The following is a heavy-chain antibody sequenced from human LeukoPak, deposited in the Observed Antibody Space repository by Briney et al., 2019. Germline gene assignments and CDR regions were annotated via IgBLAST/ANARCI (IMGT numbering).Heavy chain of an antibody. Sequence: SETLSLTRTVSGGSISSYYWSWIRQPPGEGLEWIGYIYYSGSTNYNPSLKSRVTISVDTSKNQFSLKLSSVTAADTAVYYCARGYCSSTSCLYYYYYYMDVWGKGTTVTVSS. CDR3: ARGYCSSTSCLYYYYYYMDV. J-gene: IGHJ6*03. CDR1: GGSISSYY. V-gene: IGHV4-59*01. CDR2: IYYSGST. D-gene: IGHD2-2*01.